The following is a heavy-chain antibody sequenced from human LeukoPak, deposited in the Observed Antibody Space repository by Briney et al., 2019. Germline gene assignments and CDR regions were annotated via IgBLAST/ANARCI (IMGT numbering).Heavy chain of an antibody. CDR3: ARLLGAFDI. CDR1: GFTFSSYW. V-gene: IGHV3-21*01. J-gene: IGHJ3*02. D-gene: IGHD3-3*02. Sequence: GGSLRLSCAASGFTFSSYWMHWVRQAPGKGLEWVSSISSSSSYIYYADSVKGRFTISRDNAKNSLYLQMDSLRAEDTAVYYCARLLGAFDIWGQGTMVTVSS. CDR2: ISSSSSYI.